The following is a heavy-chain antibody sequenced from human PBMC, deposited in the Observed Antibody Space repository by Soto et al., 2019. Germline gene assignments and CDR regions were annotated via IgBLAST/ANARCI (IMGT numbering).Heavy chain of an antibody. J-gene: IGHJ2*01. V-gene: IGHV4-30-2*01. CDR3: AEDGIRAVRSVSAFLLNRSSDL. CDR2: IYHSGST. Sequence: PPGKGLEWIGYIYHSGSTYYNPCLKSRVTISVDRSKNQFFMKLSSVTAADIFFFFQAEDGIRAVRSVSAFLLNRSSDL. D-gene: IGHD2-2*01.